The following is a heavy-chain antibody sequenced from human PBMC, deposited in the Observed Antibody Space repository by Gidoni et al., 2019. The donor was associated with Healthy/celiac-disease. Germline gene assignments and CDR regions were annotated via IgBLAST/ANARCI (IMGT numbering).Heavy chain of an antibody. Sequence: QVQLVASGGGVVQPGRSLRLSCAACGFTFSSYGMHWVRQAPGKGLEWVAVIWYDGSNKYYADSVKGRFTISRDNSKNTLYLQMNSLRAEDTAVYYCARDGYCSGGSCYGPFDYWGQGTLVTVSS. CDR3: ARDGYCSGGSCYGPFDY. CDR2: IWYDGSNK. D-gene: IGHD2-15*01. J-gene: IGHJ4*02. V-gene: IGHV3-33*01. CDR1: GFTFSSYG.